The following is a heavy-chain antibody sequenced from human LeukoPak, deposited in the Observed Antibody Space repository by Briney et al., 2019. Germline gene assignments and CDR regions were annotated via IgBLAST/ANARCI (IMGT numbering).Heavy chain of an antibody. J-gene: IGHJ4*02. CDR2: INHSGST. Sequence: PSETLSLTCAVYGGSFSGYYWSWIRQPPGKGLEWIGEINHSGSTNYNPSLKSRVTISVDTSKNQFSPKLSSVTAADTAVYYCARGLNSAWDYWGQGTLVTVSS. D-gene: IGHD3-16*01. CDR3: ARGLNSAWDY. V-gene: IGHV4-34*01. CDR1: GGSFSGYY.